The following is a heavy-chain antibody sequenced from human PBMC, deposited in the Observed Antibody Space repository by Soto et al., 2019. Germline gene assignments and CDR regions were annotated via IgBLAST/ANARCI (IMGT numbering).Heavy chain of an antibody. V-gene: IGHV3-15*01. CDR3: TTKWLRLKIDF. J-gene: IGHJ4*02. CDR1: GFTFSNAW. D-gene: IGHD5-12*01. CDR2: INSKTDGGTT. Sequence: AGSLRLSCAASGFTFSNAWLCWVRQDPWKGLKWVGRINSKTDGGTTQFTAPVNRSFTNSRHESKNTLYLQMNSLKTEDTVVYYCTTKWLRLKIDFWGQGTLVTVSS.